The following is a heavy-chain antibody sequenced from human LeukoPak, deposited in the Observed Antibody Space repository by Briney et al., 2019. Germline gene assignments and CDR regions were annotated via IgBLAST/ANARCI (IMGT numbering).Heavy chain of an antibody. V-gene: IGHV3-23*01. J-gene: IGHJ4*02. CDR2: ISRSGGST. CDR3: AREGTARVSVY. CDR1: GFTFSSYA. D-gene: IGHD5-18*01. Sequence: GGSLRLSCAASGFTFSSYAMSWLRQAPGKGLEWVSAISRSGGSTYYADSVKGRFTISRDNSTNTLYLQMNSLRAEDTAVYYCAREGTARVSVYWGQGTLVTVSS.